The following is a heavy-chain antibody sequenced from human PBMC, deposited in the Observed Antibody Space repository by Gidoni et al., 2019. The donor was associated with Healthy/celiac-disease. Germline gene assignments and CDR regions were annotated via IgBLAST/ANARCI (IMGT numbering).Heavy chain of an antibody. CDR2: SSAYNGNT. Sequence: QVQLVQSGAEVKKPGASVEVSCQASGYPFTSYGIRWVRQAPGQGVEWMGVSSAYNGNTNYAQKLQGRVTMTTDTSTSTAYMELRSLRSDDTAVYYCARSITIFPTGVDVWGQGTTVTVSS. CDR3: ARSITIFPTGVDV. CDR1: GYPFTSYG. V-gene: IGHV1-18*04. J-gene: IGHJ6*02. D-gene: IGHD3-3*01.